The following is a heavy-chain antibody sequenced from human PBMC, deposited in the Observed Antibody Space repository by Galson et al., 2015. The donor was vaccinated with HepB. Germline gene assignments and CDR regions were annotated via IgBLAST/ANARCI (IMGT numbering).Heavy chain of an antibody. CDR3: TRLLTGGFGIDWFDP. J-gene: IGHJ5*02. CDR2: IRSKAKSYAT. D-gene: IGHD3-10*01. CDR1: GFTFSGSA. Sequence: SLRLSCAASGFTFSGSAMHWVRQASGKGLEWVGRIRSKAKSYATTYAASVKGRFTISRDDAKNTAYLQMNSLKTEDTAVYYCTRLLTGGFGIDWFDPWGQETLVTVSS. V-gene: IGHV3-73*01.